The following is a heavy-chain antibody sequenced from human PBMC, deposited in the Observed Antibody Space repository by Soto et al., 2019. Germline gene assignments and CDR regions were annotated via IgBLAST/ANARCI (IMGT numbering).Heavy chain of an antibody. CDR3: AKVRLTDYLRYAPHL. CDR2: ISPNGDST. V-gene: IGHV3-23*01. Sequence: EVQLLESAGGLVQPGGSLRLACAASGFTFNNYAMNWVRQAPGRGLEWVSIISPNGDSTYYADSVKGRFTISRDNSQNTVFLQMNSLRAEDTAIYFCAKVRLTDYLRYAPHLWGQGTLVTVSS. J-gene: IGHJ3*01. CDR1: GFTFNNYA. D-gene: IGHD2-8*01.